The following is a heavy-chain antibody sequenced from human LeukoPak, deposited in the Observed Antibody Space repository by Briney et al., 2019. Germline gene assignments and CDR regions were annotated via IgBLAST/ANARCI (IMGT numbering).Heavy chain of an antibody. CDR1: GGSFSGYY. Sequence: SETLSLTCAVYGGSFSGYYWSWIRQPPGKGVEWIGEINHSGSTNYNPSPKSRVTISVDTSKNQFSLKLSSVTAADTAVYYCARAHMYYDYIWGSYRRYYFDYWGQGTLVTVSS. CDR3: ARAHMYYDYIWGSYRRYYFDY. CDR2: INHSGST. J-gene: IGHJ4*02. D-gene: IGHD3-16*02. V-gene: IGHV4-34*01.